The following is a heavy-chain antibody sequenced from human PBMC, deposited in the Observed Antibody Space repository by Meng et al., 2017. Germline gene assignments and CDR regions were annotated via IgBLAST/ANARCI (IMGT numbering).Heavy chain of an antibody. D-gene: IGHD2-15*01. V-gene: IGHV1-69*01. CDR2: IIPIFATA. J-gene: IGHJ5*02. Sequence: QVELVQSGAEVKKPGASVQVSCKAYGITSSSYAFSWERQAPGQGLEWMGGIIPIFATANYAQKFQGRVTITADESTSTAYMELSSLRSEDTAVYYCAKEVDNWFDPWGQGTLVTVSS. CDR3: AKEVDNWFDP. CDR1: GITSSSYA.